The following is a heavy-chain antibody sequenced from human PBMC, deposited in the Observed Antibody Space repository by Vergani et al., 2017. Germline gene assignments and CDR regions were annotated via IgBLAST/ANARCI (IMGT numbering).Heavy chain of an antibody. CDR2: IDSDGSST. D-gene: IGHD2/OR15-2a*01. J-gene: IGHJ6*02. Sequence: EVQLVESGGGLVQPGGSLRLSCAASGFTFSVYWMHWVRQAPGKGLVWVSRIDSDGSSTSYADSVKGRFTISRDNAKNTVYLQMNSLRAEDTAVYFCANSVIAGNVGVAYFGMDVWGRGTTVTVSS. V-gene: IGHV3-74*01. CDR1: GFTFSVYW. CDR3: ANSVIAGNVGVAYFGMDV.